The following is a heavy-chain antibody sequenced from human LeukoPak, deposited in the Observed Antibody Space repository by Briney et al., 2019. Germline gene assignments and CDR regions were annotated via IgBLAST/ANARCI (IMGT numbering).Heavy chain of an antibody. CDR1: GGSISSGSYY. J-gene: IGHJ3*02. V-gene: IGHV4-61*02. Sequence: PSQTLSLTCTVSGGSISSGSYYWSWIRQPAGKGLEWIGRIYTSGSTNYNPSPKSRVTISVDTSKNQFSLKLSSVTAADTAVYYCARGFTMVRGASFDAFDIWGQGTMVTVSS. CDR2: IYTSGST. CDR3: ARGFTMVRGASFDAFDI. D-gene: IGHD3-10*01.